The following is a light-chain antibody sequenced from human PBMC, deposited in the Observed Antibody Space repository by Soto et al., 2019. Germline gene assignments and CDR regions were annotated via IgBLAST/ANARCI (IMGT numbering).Light chain of an antibody. J-gene: IGKJ4*01. CDR3: QQRSG. Sequence: IVMTQSPDTLSVSPGERATLSCRASQSVKSNLAWYQQKPGRAPRLLIYDASNRATGIPARFSGSGSGTDFTLTISSLEPEDFAVYYCQQRSGFGGGTKVDIK. CDR1: QSVKSN. CDR2: DAS. V-gene: IGKV3-11*01.